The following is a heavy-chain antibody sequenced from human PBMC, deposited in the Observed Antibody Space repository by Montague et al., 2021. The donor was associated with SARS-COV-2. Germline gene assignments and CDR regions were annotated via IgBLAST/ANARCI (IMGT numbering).Heavy chain of an antibody. CDR1: GGSTASHY. J-gene: IGHJ5*02. CDR3: VRRLTGLEPPFDP. V-gene: IGHV4-59*08. Sequence: SETLSLTCTVSGGSTASHYWNWIRQSPGKRPEWIGYVYYSGDTKYNPSLQSRVTISIDTSENQFSLRLNSVTAADTAVYFCVRRLTGLEPPFDPWGQGTLVIVSS. CDR2: VYYSGDT. D-gene: IGHD1-1*01.